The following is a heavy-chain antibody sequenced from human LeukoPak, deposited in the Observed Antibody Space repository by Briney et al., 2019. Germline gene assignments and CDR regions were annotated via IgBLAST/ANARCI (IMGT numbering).Heavy chain of an antibody. J-gene: IGHJ6*02. Sequence: GGSLRLSCAASGFTVSSNYMSWVRQAPGKGLEWVSVIYSGGSTYYADSVKGRFTISRDNSKNTLYLQMNSLRAEDTAVYYCARDPREVVVPYHYYGMDVWGQGTTVTVSS. D-gene: IGHD3-22*01. CDR2: IYSGGST. CDR3: ARDPREVVVPYHYYGMDV. V-gene: IGHV3-66*01. CDR1: GFTVSSNY.